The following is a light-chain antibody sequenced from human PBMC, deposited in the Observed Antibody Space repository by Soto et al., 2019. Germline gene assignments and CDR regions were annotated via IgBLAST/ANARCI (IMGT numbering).Light chain of an antibody. CDR2: GAS. Sequence: EIVLTQSRGTLSLSPGERATLSCRASQSVSSNFLAWYQQKPGQAPRLLIYGASNRATGFPDRFSGSGSGTDFTLTITRLEPEDFAVYFCQQYGSSPRTFGQGTKVDIK. V-gene: IGKV3-20*01. CDR3: QQYGSSPRT. CDR1: QSVSSNF. J-gene: IGKJ1*01.